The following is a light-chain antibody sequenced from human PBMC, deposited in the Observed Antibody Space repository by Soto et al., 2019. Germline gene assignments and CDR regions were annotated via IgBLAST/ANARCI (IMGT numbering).Light chain of an antibody. V-gene: IGKV1-5*03. CDR2: KTS. J-gene: IGKJ1*01. CDR3: QHWTDYSWT. CDR1: QSLPMW. Sequence: DIHMTQSPSTLSAFEGARVPITCRASQSLPMWLACYQQKPGKAPNLLISKTSSLESGVPSRFSGSGSGTEFTLTISSLQPDDFATYYCQHWTDYSWTFGQGTKVEVK.